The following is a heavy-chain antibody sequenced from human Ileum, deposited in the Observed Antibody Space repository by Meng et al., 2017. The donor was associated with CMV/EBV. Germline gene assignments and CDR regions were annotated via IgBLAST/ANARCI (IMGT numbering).Heavy chain of an antibody. CDR2: ISYDGSHA. CDR1: GFLFSNFA. D-gene: IGHD4-23*01. J-gene: IGHJ4*02. Sequence: LSLTCATSGFLFSNFAMHWVRQAPGKGLEWISVISYDGSHAYYADSVQGRFNVSRDNSNNILYLQMSSLRPEDTAIYYCARERLDGGNSEFFAYWGQGALVTVSS. CDR3: ARERLDGGNSEFFAY. V-gene: IGHV3-30*03.